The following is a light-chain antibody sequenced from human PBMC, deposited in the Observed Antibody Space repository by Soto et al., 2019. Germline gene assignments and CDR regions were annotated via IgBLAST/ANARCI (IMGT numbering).Light chain of an antibody. J-gene: IGLJ2*01. V-gene: IGLV2-23*02. CDR2: EVN. CDR3: YSFAGFNTQ. Sequence: QSVLTQPASVSGSPGQSIAISCTGNSSGIGTFNLVSWYQQHPGKAPKLIIYEVNKRPSGISSHFSGSKSGNTASLTISGLQAEDEADYYCYSFAGFNTQFGGGTKLTVL. CDR1: SSGIGTFNL.